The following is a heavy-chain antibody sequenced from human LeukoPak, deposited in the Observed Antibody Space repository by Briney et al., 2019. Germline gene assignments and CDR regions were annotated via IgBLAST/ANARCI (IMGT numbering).Heavy chain of an antibody. CDR3: ARVPPNYGEGAFDI. Sequence: PSETLSLTCTVSGGSISSYYWSWIRQPPGKGLEWIGYIYYSGSTNYNPSLKSRVTISVDTSKNQFSLKLSCVTAADTAVYYCARVPPNYGEGAFDIWGQGTMVTVSS. CDR2: IYYSGST. D-gene: IGHD4-17*01. CDR1: GGSISSYY. J-gene: IGHJ3*02. V-gene: IGHV4-59*01.